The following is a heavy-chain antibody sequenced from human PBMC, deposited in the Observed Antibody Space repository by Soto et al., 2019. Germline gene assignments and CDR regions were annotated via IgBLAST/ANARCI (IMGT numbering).Heavy chain of an antibody. J-gene: IGHJ5*02. Sequence: GGSLRLSCAASGFTFSGSAMHWVRQASGKGLEWVGRIRSKANSYATAYAASVKGRFTISRDDSKNTAYLQMNSLKTEDTAVYYCTRSDLDYYFWSGYPPGYWFDPWGQGTLVTVSS. D-gene: IGHD3-3*01. CDR2: IRSKANSYAT. CDR3: TRSDLDYYFWSGYPPGYWFDP. CDR1: GFTFSGSA. V-gene: IGHV3-73*01.